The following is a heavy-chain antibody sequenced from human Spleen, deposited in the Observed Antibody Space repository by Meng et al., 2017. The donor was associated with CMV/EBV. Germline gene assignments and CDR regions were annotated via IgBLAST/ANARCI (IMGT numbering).Heavy chain of an antibody. D-gene: IGHD4-11*01. J-gene: IGHJ2*01. CDR2: ISYDGSNK. CDR3: ARGKASVINDWYFDL. V-gene: IGHV3-30*14. CDR1: GFTFNTYA. Sequence: GGSLRLSCAASGFTFNTYAMHWVRQAPGKGLEWVAVISYDGSNKYTADSVQGRLTISRDNSKNTLFLQMNSLRAEDTAVYYCARGKASVINDWYFDLWGRGTLVTVSS.